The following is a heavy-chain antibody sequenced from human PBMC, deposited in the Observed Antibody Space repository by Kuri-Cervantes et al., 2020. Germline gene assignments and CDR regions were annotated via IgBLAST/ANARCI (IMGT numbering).Heavy chain of an antibody. CDR2: ISSSSSYI. J-gene: IGHJ4*02. Sequence: GGSLRLSCAASGFTFSSYSMNWVRQAPGKGLEWVSSISSSSSYIYYADSVKGRFTISRDNAKNSLYLQMNSLRAEDTAVYYCAKPYCSSTSCSLYYFDYWGQGTLVTVSS. CDR3: AKPYCSSTSCSLYYFDY. CDR1: GFTFSSYS. V-gene: IGHV3-21*01. D-gene: IGHD2-2*01.